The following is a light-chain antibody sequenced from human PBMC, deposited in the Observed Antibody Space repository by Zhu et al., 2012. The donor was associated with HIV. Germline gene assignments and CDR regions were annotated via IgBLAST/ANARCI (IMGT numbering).Light chain of an antibody. CDR1: RSVSSF. J-gene: IGKJ4*01. V-gene: IGKV3-11*01. CDR2: DAS. Sequence: EIMLTQSPATLPVSPGERATVSCRASRSVSSFVAWYQQKPGQAPRLLIYDASKRATGIPARFSGSGSGTDFTLTISSLEPEDFALYYCQQRSNWPLTFGGGTKVEIK. CDR3: QQRSNWPLT.